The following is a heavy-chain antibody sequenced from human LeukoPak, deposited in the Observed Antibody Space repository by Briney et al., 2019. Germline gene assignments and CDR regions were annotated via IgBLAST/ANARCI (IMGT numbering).Heavy chain of an antibody. CDR2: ISSSSSDR. J-gene: IGHJ3*02. CDR3: ARGNKGVYYDFWSGYYPTKQDDAFDI. V-gene: IGHV3-21*01. D-gene: IGHD3-3*01. Sequence: GGSLRLSCAASGFTFSSYSMNWGRQAPGKGLEWVSSISSSSSDRYYADSVKGGLTIYRENAKNSMYMKMNSQRAEDTAVYYCARGNKGVYYDFWSGYYPTKQDDAFDIWGQGTMVTVSS. CDR1: GFTFSSYS.